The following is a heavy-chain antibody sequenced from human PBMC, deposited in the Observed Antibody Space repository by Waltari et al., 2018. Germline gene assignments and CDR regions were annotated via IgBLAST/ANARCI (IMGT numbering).Heavy chain of an antibody. J-gene: IGHJ4*02. CDR1: GFTFSSYA. CDR3: AKEDGARGLVVVAATDY. Sequence: EVQLLESGGGSVQPGGSLRLSCAASGFTFSSYAMSWVRQAPGKGLEWVSAIRGRGGSTYNADSGKGRFTIYRDNSNNTLYLQMNSLRAEDTAVYYCAKEDGARGLVVVAATDYWGQGTLVTVSS. D-gene: IGHD2-15*01. V-gene: IGHV3-23*01. CDR2: IRGRGGST.